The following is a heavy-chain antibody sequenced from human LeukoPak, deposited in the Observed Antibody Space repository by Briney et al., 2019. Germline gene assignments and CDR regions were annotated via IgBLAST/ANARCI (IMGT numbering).Heavy chain of an antibody. J-gene: IGHJ4*02. V-gene: IGHV3-30*18. CDR2: ISYDGSNK. D-gene: IGHD6-13*01. Sequence: GGSLRLSCAASGFTFSSYGMHWVRQAPGKGLEWVAVISYDGSNKYYADSVKGRFTISRDNSKNTLYLQMNSLRAEDTAVYYCAEGATGMSSSWYLFDYWGQGTLVTVSS. CDR1: GFTFSSYG. CDR3: AEGATGMSSSWYLFDY.